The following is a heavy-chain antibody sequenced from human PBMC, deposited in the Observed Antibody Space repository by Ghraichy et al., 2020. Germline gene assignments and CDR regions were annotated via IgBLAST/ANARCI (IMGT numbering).Heavy chain of an antibody. D-gene: IGHD2-8*01. CDR2: FDPEDGET. V-gene: IGHV1-24*01. CDR3: ATPSMRINYYGMDV. J-gene: IGHJ6*02. CDR1: GYTLTELS. Sequence: ASVKVSCKVSGYTLTELSMHWVRQAPGKGLEWMGGFDPEDGETIYAQKFQGRVTMTEDTSTDTAYMELSSLRSEDTAVYYCATPSMRINYYGMDVWGQGNTVTVSS.